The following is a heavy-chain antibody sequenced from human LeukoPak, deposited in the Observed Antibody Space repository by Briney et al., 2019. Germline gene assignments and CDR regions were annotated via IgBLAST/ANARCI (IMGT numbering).Heavy chain of an antibody. CDR3: ARASYGGNSGVFDY. V-gene: IGHV4-4*07. CDR1: GGSISSYY. D-gene: IGHD4-23*01. Sequence: PSENLSLTCTVSGGSISSYYWSWIRQPAGKGLEWIGRIYTSGSTNYNPSLKSRVTISVDTSKNQFSLKLTSMTAADTAVYYCARASYGGNSGVFDYWGQGTLVTVSS. CDR2: IYTSGST. J-gene: IGHJ4*02.